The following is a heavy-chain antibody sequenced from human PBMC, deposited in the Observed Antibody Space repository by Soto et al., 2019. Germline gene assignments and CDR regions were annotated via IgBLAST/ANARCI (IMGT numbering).Heavy chain of an antibody. CDR3: AKQSRPPCILTGYYLRFDI. CDR2: IHYSGST. Sequence: QVQLQESGPGLVKPSETLSLTCTVSGVSFSSYYWSWIRQPPGKGLEWIGYIHYSGSTSYNPSLRSRVAMSLATSKNQFSLKRSSVTAAGTAVYYCAKQSRPPCILTGYYLRFDIWGQGTMVTVSS. D-gene: IGHD3-9*01. CDR1: GVSFSSYY. J-gene: IGHJ3*02. V-gene: IGHV4-59*08.